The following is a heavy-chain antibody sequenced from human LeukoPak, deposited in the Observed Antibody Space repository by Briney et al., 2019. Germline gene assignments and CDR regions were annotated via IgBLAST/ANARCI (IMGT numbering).Heavy chain of an antibody. D-gene: IGHD5-18*01. CDR2: ISGSGGST. CDR3: AKADTSYYYYMDV. V-gene: IGHV3-23*01. CDR1: GFTFRSYA. J-gene: IGHJ6*03. Sequence: GGSLRLSCAASGFTFRSYAMSWVRQAPGKGLEWVSSISGSGGSTYYADSVKGRFTISRDNSKNTVYLQMNSLRVEDTAIYYCAKADTSYYYYMDVWGAGTTVTISS.